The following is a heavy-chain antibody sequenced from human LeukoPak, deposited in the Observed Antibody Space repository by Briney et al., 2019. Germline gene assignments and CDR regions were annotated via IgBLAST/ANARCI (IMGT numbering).Heavy chain of an antibody. CDR3: ARESVLRFLEWLPDYYYYGMDV. D-gene: IGHD3-3*01. CDR1: GYTFTNHY. CDR2: INPGGGST. J-gene: IGHJ6*02. V-gene: IGHV1-46*01. Sequence: ASVTVSCTASGYTFTNHYMYWVRQAPGQGLEWMGIINPGGGSTSYAQKFQGRVTMTRNTSISTAYMELSSLRSEDTAVYYCARESVLRFLEWLPDYYYYGMDVWGQGTTVTVSS.